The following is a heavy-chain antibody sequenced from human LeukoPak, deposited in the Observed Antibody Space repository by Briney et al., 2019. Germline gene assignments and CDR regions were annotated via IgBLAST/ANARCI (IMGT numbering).Heavy chain of an antibody. Sequence: PSETLSLTCAVSGYSISSRYYWGWIRQPPGKGLEWIGNIYHSGSTYYNPSLKSRLTISLGTSKNQFSLNLSSVTAADTAVYYCARAYSNAWYSYFHHWGQGTLVTVSS. J-gene: IGHJ1*01. V-gene: IGHV4-38-2*01. CDR2: IYHSGST. CDR1: GYSISSRYY. D-gene: IGHD6-19*01. CDR3: ARAYSNAWYSYFHH.